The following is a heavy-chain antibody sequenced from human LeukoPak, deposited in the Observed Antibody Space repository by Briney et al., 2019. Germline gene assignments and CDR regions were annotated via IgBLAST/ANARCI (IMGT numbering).Heavy chain of an antibody. V-gene: IGHV4-59*01. D-gene: IGHD3-10*01. J-gene: IGHJ4*02. CDR2: IHYSGST. CDR3: ARVMVRGVMVS. Sequence: SETLSLTCTVSGGSISSYYWSWIRQPPGKGLEWIGYIHYSGSTNYNPSLKSRVTISVDTSKNQFSLKLSSVTAADTAVYYCARVMVRGVMVSWGQGTLVTVSS. CDR1: GGSISSYY.